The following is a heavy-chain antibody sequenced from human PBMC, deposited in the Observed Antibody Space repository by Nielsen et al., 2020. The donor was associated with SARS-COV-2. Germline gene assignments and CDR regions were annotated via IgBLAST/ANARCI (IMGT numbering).Heavy chain of an antibody. CDR1: GFTFSNYA. CDR2: ISYDGSNK. J-gene: IGHJ4*02. V-gene: IGHV3-30-3*01. D-gene: IGHD3-16*01. Sequence: GGSLRLSCAASGFTFSNYALHWVRQAPGKGLEWVAIISYDGSNKYYADSVKGRFSISRDKSKNTLYLQMSSLRAEDTAVYYCARDNSWGNYFDYWGQGTLVTVSS. CDR3: ARDNSWGNYFDY.